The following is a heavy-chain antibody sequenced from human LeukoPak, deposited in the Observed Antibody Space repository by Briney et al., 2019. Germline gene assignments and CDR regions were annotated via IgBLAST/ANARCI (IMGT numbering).Heavy chain of an antibody. V-gene: IGHV1-69*05. Sequence: ASVKVSCKASGGTLSSYAISWVRQAPGQGLEWMGRIIPIFGTANYAQKFQGRVTITTDESTSTAYMELSSLRSEDTAVYYCARDLSGSYLDYWGQGTLVTVSS. J-gene: IGHJ4*02. CDR1: GGTLSSYA. CDR2: IIPIFGTA. CDR3: ARDLSGSYLDY. D-gene: IGHD1-26*01.